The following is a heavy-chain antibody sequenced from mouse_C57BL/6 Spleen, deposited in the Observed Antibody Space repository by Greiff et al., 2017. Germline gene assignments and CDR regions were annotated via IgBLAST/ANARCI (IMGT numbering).Heavy chain of an antibody. Sequence: EVQLQQSGPELVKPGASVKISCKASGYSFTGYYMNWVKQSPEKSLEWIGEINPSTGGTTYTQKFKAKATLTVDKSSSTAYMQLKSLISEDSSVYYGARAGGGYGNYGADWGQGTLVTVSA. CDR3: ARAGGGYGNYGAD. J-gene: IGHJ3*01. CDR2: INPSTGGT. CDR1: GYSFTGYY. V-gene: IGHV1-42*01. D-gene: IGHD2-1*01.